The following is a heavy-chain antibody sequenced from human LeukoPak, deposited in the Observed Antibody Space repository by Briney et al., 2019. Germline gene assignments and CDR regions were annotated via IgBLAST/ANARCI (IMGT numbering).Heavy chain of an antibody. CDR2: ISSSSSYI. CDR1: GFTFSSYS. Sequence: GGSLRLSCAASGFTFSSYSMNWVRQAPGKGLEWVSSISSSSSYIYYADSVKGRFTISGDNAKNSLYLQMNSLRAEDTAVYYCASGSRGYCGGGSCYGGDYWGQGTLVTVSS. J-gene: IGHJ4*02. D-gene: IGHD2-15*01. V-gene: IGHV3-21*01. CDR3: ASGSRGYCGGGSCYGGDY.